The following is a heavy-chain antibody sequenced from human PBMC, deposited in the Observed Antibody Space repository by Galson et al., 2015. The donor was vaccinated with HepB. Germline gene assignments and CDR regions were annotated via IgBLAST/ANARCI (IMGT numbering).Heavy chain of an antibody. J-gene: IGHJ4*02. CDR1: GFMFNTYG. CDR2: ISDGGGST. V-gene: IGHV3-23*01. Sequence: SLRLSCAASGFMFNTYGMSWVRQAPGKGLEWVSGISDGGGSTYYADSVKGRFTISRDNSKSTLYLQMNSLRAEDTAVYYCAKWGYYNFAEYFDHWGQGTLVTVSS. CDR3: AKWGYYNFAEYFDH. D-gene: IGHD3-3*01.